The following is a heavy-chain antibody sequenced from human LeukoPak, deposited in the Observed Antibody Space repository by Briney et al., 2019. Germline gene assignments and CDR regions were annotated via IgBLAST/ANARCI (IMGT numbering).Heavy chain of an antibody. V-gene: IGHV3-7*01. J-gene: IGHJ4*02. D-gene: IGHD2-2*01. CDR1: GFTFSSYW. Sequence: GGSLRLSCAASGFTFSSYWMSWVRQAPGKGLEWVANIKQDGSEKYYVDPVKGRFTISRDNAKNSLYLQMNSLRAEDTAVYYCARERSGYCSSTSCPEGDYWGQGTLVTVSS. CDR2: IKQDGSEK. CDR3: ARERSGYCSSTSCPEGDY.